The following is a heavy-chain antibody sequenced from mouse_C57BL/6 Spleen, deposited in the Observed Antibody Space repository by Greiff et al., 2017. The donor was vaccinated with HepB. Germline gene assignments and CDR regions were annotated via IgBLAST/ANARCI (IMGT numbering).Heavy chain of an antibody. CDR3: TGYRNHEAMDY. J-gene: IGHJ4*01. D-gene: IGHD2-5*01. Sequence: EVHLVESGGGLVQPGGSMKLSCAASGFTFSDAWMDWVRQSPEKGLEWVAEIRNKANNHATYYAESVKGRFTISRDDSKSSVYLQMNSLRAEDTGIYYCTGYRNHEAMDYWGQGTSVTVSS. V-gene: IGHV6-6*01. CDR1: GFTFSDAW. CDR2: IRNKANNHAT.